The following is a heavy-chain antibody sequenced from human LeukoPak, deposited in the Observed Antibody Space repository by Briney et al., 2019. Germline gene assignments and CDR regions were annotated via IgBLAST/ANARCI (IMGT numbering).Heavy chain of an antibody. V-gene: IGHV1-69*04. Sequence: SVKVSCKASGGTFSSYAISWVRQAPGQGLEWMGRIIPIFGIANYAQKFQGRVTITADKSTSTAYMELSSLRSEDTAVYYCARSEAGTTSDYWGQGTLVTASS. CDR1: GGTFSSYA. J-gene: IGHJ4*02. D-gene: IGHD1-1*01. CDR3: ARSEAGTTSDY. CDR2: IIPIFGIA.